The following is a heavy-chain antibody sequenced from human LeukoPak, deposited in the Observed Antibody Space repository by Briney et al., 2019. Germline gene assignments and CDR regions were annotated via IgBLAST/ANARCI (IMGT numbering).Heavy chain of an antibody. Sequence: SETLSLTCTVSGGSISSGYYWGWIRQPPGKGLEWIGSIYHSGSTYYNPSLKSRVTISIDTSRNQFSMNLNSVTAADTAVYYCAKGAGPPWFDPWGQGTLVTVSS. D-gene: IGHD6-19*01. J-gene: IGHJ5*02. CDR1: GGSISSGYY. CDR3: AKGAGPPWFDP. V-gene: IGHV4-38-2*02. CDR2: IYHSGST.